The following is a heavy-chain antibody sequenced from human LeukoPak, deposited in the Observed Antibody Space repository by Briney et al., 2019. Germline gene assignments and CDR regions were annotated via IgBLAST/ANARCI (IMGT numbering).Heavy chain of an antibody. D-gene: IGHD3-22*01. J-gene: IGHJ4*02. CDR2: IYHSGST. Sequence: ASETLSLTCAVSGGSISSGGYSWSWIRQPPGKGLEWIGYIYHSGSTYYNPSSKSLITRSVKRTKNEWALKRSSVTAADTAVYYCARATYYYDSSGPPLFDYWGQGTLVTVSS. CDR3: ARATYYYDSSGPPLFDY. V-gene: IGHV4-30-2*01. CDR1: GGSISSGGYS.